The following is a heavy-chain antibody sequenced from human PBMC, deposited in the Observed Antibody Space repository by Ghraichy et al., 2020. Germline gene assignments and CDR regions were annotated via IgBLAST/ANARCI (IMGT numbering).Heavy chain of an antibody. CDR3: ARAPYDDDGFYDDGFDI. J-gene: IGHJ3*02. V-gene: IGHV4-30-2*01. CDR2: IYHSGST. CDR1: GGSINSGNYS. D-gene: IGHD3-22*01. Sequence: SETLSLTCAVSGGSINSGNYSFSWIRQPPGTGLEWIGYIYHSGSTYYNPSLKSRVTISADRSKNQISLKLTSVTAADTAMYYCARAPYDDDGFYDDGFDIWGQGTMITVSS.